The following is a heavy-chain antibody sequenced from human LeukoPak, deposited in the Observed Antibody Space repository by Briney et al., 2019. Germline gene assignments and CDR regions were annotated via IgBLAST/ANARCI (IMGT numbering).Heavy chain of an antibody. D-gene: IGHD2-15*01. CDR3: ARDLGYSRADC. Sequence: GGSLRLSCSASGFTFSTYWMNWVRQAPGKGLDWVANIKGDGSQNHYVDSVKGRFTISRDNAKNSLYLQMNSLRAEDTAVYYCARDLGYSRADCWGQGTWSPSPQ. CDR1: GFTFSTYW. V-gene: IGHV3-7*04. J-gene: IGHJ4*02. CDR2: IKGDGSQN.